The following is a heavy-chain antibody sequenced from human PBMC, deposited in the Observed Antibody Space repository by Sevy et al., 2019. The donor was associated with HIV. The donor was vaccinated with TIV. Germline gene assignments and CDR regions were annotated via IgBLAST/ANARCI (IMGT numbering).Heavy chain of an antibody. J-gene: IGHJ4*02. CDR2: IYSGGTT. D-gene: IGHD4-4*01. V-gene: IGHV3-53*01. CDR1: GFIVSSNY. CDR3: VRETTERDY. Sequence: GGSLRLSCTASGFIVSSNYMTWVRQAPGKGLEWVSAIYSGGTTYYAESVKGRFTVSRDNSKNTLYLQMNSLRAEDTAMYYCVRETTERDYWGQGTLVTVSS.